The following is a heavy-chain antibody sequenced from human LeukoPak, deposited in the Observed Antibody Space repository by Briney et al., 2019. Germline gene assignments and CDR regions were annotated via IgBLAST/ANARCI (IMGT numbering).Heavy chain of an antibody. Sequence: SETLSLTCTVSGDSLTTDDSFWSWIRQFPGKGLEWIGYIHYRGTTNYNPSLKSRLSMSIDMSKDQFSLNLTSVTATDTAIYYCARDGYIDDAFDIWGQGIVVTVSS. CDR3: ARDGYIDDAFDI. CDR1: GDSLTTDDSF. D-gene: IGHD1-1*01. CDR2: IHYRGTT. J-gene: IGHJ3*02. V-gene: IGHV4-31*03.